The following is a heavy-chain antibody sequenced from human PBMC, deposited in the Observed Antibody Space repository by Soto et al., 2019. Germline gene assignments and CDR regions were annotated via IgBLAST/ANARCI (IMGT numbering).Heavy chain of an antibody. CDR1: GGSISSSRYY. CDR3: ARPRGVVAPAARFNWFDP. D-gene: IGHD2-2*01. V-gene: IGHV4-39*01. Sequence: QLQLQESGPGLVKPSETLSLTCTVSGGSISSSRYYWGWIRQPPGKGLEWIGSIYYSGSNYYNPSLESRVTISVETSKNQFSLKLSSVTAADTAVYYCARPRGVVAPAARFNWFDPWGQGTLVTVSS. CDR2: IYYSGSN. J-gene: IGHJ5*02.